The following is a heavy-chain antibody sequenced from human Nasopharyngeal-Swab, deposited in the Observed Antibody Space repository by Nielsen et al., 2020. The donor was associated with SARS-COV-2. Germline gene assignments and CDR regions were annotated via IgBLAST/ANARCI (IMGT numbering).Heavy chain of an antibody. CDR3: AKVPGSSWVDVFDI. V-gene: IGHV3-30*18. CDR2: ISYDGSNK. CDR1: GFIFSSYG. J-gene: IGHJ3*02. D-gene: IGHD6-13*01. Sequence: GESLKISCAASGFIFSSYGMHWVRQAPGKGLEWVAVISYDGSNKYYADSLKGRFTISKDNSKNTLYLQMNSLRAEDTAVYYCAKVPGSSWVDVFDIWGQGTKVTVSS.